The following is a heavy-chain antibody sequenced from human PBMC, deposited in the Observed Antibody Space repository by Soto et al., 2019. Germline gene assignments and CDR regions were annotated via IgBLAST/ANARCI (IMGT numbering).Heavy chain of an antibody. CDR3: ARDMGTYCGGDCYSTEYFQH. J-gene: IGHJ1*01. V-gene: IGHV4-38-2*02. CDR1: AYSISSGHY. Sequence: PSETLSLTCDVSAYSISSGHYWAWVRQPPGKGLEWIGTLYHSGSTYSNPSLRSRVTISIDTSKTQFSLKLSSVTAADTAVYYCARDMGTYCGGDCYSTEYFQHWGQGTLVTVSS. D-gene: IGHD2-21*02. CDR2: LYHSGST.